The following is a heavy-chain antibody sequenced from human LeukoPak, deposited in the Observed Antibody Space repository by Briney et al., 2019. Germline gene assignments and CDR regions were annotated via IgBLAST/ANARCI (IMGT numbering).Heavy chain of an antibody. CDR3: ARERGRGRGAPWFDY. CDR1: GFIVSGDF. CDR2: IYSGGST. V-gene: IGHV3-53*01. Sequence: PGGSLRLSCAASGFIVSGDFMSWVRQAPGKGLEWVSVIYSGGSTYYADSVKDRFTISRDNSKNTLDLQMTGLRAEDTAVYYCARERGRGRGAPWFDYWGQGTLVTVSS. D-gene: IGHD1-26*01. J-gene: IGHJ4*02.